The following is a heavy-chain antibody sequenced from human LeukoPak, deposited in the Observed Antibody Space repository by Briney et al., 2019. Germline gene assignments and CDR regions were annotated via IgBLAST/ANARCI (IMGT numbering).Heavy chain of an antibody. J-gene: IGHJ3*02. CDR1: GGSISSYY. Sequence: SETLSLTCTVSGGSISSYYWSWIRQPPGKGLEWIGYIYYSGSTNYNPSLKSRVTISVDTSKNQFSLKLSSVTAADTAVYYCASGLAAAGPDTFDIWGQGTMVTVSS. CDR2: IYYSGST. CDR3: ASGLAAAGPDTFDI. V-gene: IGHV4-59*01. D-gene: IGHD6-13*01.